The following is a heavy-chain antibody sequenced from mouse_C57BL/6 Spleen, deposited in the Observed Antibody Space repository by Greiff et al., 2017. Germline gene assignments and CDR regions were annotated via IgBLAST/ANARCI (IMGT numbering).Heavy chain of an antibody. D-gene: IGHD1-1*02. V-gene: IGHV1-53*01. Sequence: QVHVKQPGTELVKPGASVKLSCKASGYTFTSYWMHWVKQRPGQGLEWIGNINPSNGGTNYNEKFKSKATLTVDKSSSTAYMQLSSLTSEDSAVYYCARGVGNLYFDVWGTGTTVTVSS. CDR1: GYTFTSYW. J-gene: IGHJ1*03. CDR2: INPSNGGT. CDR3: ARGVGNLYFDV.